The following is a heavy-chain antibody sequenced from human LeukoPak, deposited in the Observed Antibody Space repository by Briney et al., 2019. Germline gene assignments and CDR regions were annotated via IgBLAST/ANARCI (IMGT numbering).Heavy chain of an antibody. V-gene: IGHV4-61*08. CDR1: GGSISSGDYY. CDR2: IYYSGST. CDR3: ARAGVVTNPNSYWYFDL. D-gene: IGHD3-3*01. Sequence: SSETLSLTCTVSGGSISSGDYYWSWIRQPPGKGLEWIGYIYYSGSTNYNPSLESRVTISVDTSKNQFSLKLSSVTAADTAVYYCARAGVVTNPNSYWYFDLWGRGTLVTVSS. J-gene: IGHJ2*01.